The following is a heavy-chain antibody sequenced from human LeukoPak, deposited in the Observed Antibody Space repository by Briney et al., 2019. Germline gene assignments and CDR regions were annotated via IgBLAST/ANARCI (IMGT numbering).Heavy chain of an antibody. V-gene: IGHV3-23*01. CDR2: FSGSGGST. CDR3: AKDRPLYSGSQHFDF. Sequence: GGSLRLSCAASGFTFSSYAMSWVRKPPGKGLEWVSAFSGSGGSTYYADSVKGRFTISGDNAKNSLYLQMDSLKPDDTAVYYCAKDRPLYSGSQHFDFWGQGTLVTVSS. CDR1: GFTFSSYA. J-gene: IGHJ4*02. D-gene: IGHD1-26*01.